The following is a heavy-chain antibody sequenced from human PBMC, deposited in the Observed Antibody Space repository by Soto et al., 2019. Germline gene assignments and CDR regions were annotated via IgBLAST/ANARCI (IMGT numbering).Heavy chain of an antibody. J-gene: IGHJ4*02. CDR2: ISWDGGIT. Sequence: LRLSCAASGFSFEDYTMHWVRQGPGKGPEWISLISWDGGITDYSDSVRGRFISSRDNSKNSLFLEMNSLTSEDAAMYFCARDSYEILTGQKRYFDFWGQGTLVTVSS. CDR1: GFSFEDYT. D-gene: IGHD3-9*01. CDR3: ARDSYEILTGQKRYFDF. V-gene: IGHV3-43*01.